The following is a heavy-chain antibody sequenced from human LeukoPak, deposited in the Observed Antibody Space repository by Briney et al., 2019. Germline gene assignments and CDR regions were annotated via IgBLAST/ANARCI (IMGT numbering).Heavy chain of an antibody. J-gene: IGHJ4*02. CDR2: IQFDGSEK. V-gene: IGHV3-30*02. Sequence: GGSLTLSCTVSGLTFSDYGIHWVRQAPGKGLEWVAFIQFDGSEKHYTPTVGGRFSISRDNPKNTVYLQMNSLTTHDTAVYYCAKGGGYWGQGTLVIVSS. D-gene: IGHD2-15*01. CDR1: GLTFSDYG. CDR3: AKGGGY.